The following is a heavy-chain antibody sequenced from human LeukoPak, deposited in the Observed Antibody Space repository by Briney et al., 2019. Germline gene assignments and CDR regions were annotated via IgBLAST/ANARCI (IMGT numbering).Heavy chain of an antibody. CDR3: ARQSSLPLMAPFDP. CDR2: IYYSGST. CDR1: GGSISSGGYY. D-gene: IGHD2-8*01. Sequence: PSQTLSLTCTVSGGSISSGGYYWSWIRQPPGKGLEWIGYIYYSGSTNYNPSLKSRVTISVDTSKNQFSLKLSSVTAADTAVYYCARQSSLPLMAPFDPWGQGTLVTVSS. V-gene: IGHV4-61*08. J-gene: IGHJ5*02.